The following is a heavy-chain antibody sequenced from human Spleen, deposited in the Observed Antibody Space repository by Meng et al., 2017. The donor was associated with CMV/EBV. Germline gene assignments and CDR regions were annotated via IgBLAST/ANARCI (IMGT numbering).Heavy chain of an antibody. CDR3: ARDRSISGTTGWCDP. V-gene: IGHV1-2*02. CDR1: GYTFNGYY. J-gene: IGHJ5*02. CDR2: INPNSGGT. D-gene: IGHD1-7*01. Sequence: ASVKVSCKASGYTFNGYYMHWVRQAPGQGLEWMGWINPNSGGTNYAQKFQGRVTLTRDTSISTAYMELSRLRSDDTAVYYCARDRSISGTTGWCDPWGQGTLVTVSS.